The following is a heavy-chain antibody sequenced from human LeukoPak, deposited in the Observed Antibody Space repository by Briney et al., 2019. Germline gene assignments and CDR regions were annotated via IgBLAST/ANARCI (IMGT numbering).Heavy chain of an antibody. D-gene: IGHD3-10*01. J-gene: IGHJ4*02. CDR3: ARADVLLWFGELLYFDY. CDR2: ISSSSSYI. V-gene: IGHV3-21*01. CDR1: GFTFSSYS. Sequence: PGGSLRLSCTASGFTFSSYSMNWVRQAPGKGLEWVSSISSSSSYIYYADSVKGRFTISRDNAKNSLYLQMNSLRAEDTAVYYCARADVLLWFGELLYFDYWGQGTLVTVSS.